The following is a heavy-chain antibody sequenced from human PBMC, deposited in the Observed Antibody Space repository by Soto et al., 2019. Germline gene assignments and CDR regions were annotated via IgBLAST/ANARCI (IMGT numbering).Heavy chain of an antibody. CDR1: GGTFSSYT. Sequence: SVKVSCRASGGTFSSYTISWVRQAPGQGLEWMGRIIPILGIANYAQKFQGRVTITADKSTSTAYMELSSLRSEDTAVYYCAIEYCSGGSCYGYWGQGTLVTVSS. V-gene: IGHV1-69*04. D-gene: IGHD2-15*01. J-gene: IGHJ4*02. CDR3: AIEYCSGGSCYGY. CDR2: IIPILGIA.